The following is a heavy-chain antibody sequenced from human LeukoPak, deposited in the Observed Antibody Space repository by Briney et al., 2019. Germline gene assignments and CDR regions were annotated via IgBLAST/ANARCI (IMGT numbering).Heavy chain of an antibody. CDR1: GFTFSTYW. J-gene: IGHJ4*02. CDR2: IKQDGSEK. V-gene: IGHV3-7*04. D-gene: IGHD6-19*01. Sequence: GGSLRLSCAASGFTFSTYWMTWVRQAPGKGLELVANIKQDGSEKYYVDSVKGRFTISRDNAHNSLYLHMNSLRAEDTAVYYCARGGWYYFDYWGQGTLVTVSS. CDR3: ARGGWYYFDY.